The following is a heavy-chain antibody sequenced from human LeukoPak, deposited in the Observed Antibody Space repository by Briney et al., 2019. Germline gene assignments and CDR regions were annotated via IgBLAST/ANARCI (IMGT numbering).Heavy chain of an antibody. J-gene: IGHJ6*02. Sequence: PSETLSLTCTVSGGSISSYYWSWIRQPAGKGLEWIGRIYTSGSTNYNPSLKSRVTMSVDTSKNQFSLKLSSVTAADTAVYYCARGIVVVPAAIQQHYYYGMDVWGQGTTVTVSS. D-gene: IGHD2-2*01. CDR2: IYTSGST. CDR3: ARGIVVVPAAIQQHYYYGMDV. CDR1: GGSISSYY. V-gene: IGHV4-4*07.